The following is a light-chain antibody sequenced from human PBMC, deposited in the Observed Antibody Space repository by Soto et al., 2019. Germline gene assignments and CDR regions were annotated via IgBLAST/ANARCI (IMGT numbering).Light chain of an antibody. CDR2: DAS. CDR1: QSVSSN. Sequence: EIVMTQSPANLSVSPGERATLSCRASQSVSSNLAWYQQKPGQGPRLLIYDASTRATSIPARFSGSGSGTEFPLTINSLQSEDFAVYYCQQYNKWPTYTFGQGTKLEIK. J-gene: IGKJ2*01. CDR3: QQYNKWPTYT. V-gene: IGKV3-15*01.